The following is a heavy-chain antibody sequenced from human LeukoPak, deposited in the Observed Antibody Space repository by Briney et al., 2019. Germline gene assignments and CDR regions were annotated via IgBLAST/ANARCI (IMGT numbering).Heavy chain of an antibody. V-gene: IGHV3-23*01. CDR1: GFIFSSYA. CDR3: ANLYGHYGDY. J-gene: IGHJ4*02. CDR2: ISGSGGSA. Sequence: GGSLRLSCVASGFIFSSYAMSWVRQAPGKGLEWVSGISGSGGSAFYADSVKGRFTISRDNAKNTLYLEMNSLRAEDTAVYYCANLYGHYGDYWGQGNLVTVSS. D-gene: IGHD4-17*01.